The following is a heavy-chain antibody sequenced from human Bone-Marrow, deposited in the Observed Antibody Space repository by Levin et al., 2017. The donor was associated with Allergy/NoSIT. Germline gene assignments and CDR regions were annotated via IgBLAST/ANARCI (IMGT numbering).Heavy chain of an antibody. J-gene: IGHJ4*02. CDR3: VRDHSVDGSRHSAYDS. Sequence: SETLSLTCDISGDSVSSNSAGWNWIRQSPSRGLEWLGRIYYRSRWFYDYGESVKSRMTINPDTSKNQFSLHLNSVTPEDTAVYYCVRDHSVDGSRHSAYDSWGQGTLVTVSS. V-gene: IGHV6-1*01. CDR1: GDSVSSNSAG. D-gene: IGHD3-3*01. CDR2: IYYRSRWFY.